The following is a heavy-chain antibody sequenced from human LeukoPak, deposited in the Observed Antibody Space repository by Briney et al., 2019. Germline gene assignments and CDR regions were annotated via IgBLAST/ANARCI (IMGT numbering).Heavy chain of an antibody. V-gene: IGHV4-38-2*02. J-gene: IGHJ6*03. CDR2: IYHSGNT. CDR1: GYSISSGYY. CDR3: ARSIYGDYGLYYYYMDV. Sequence: SETLSLTCTISGYSISSGYYWGWIRQPPGKGLEWIGSIYHSGNTYYNPSLKSRLTISVDTSKNRFSLKLSSVTAADTAVYYCARSIYGDYGLYYYYMDVWGKGTTVTISS. D-gene: IGHD4-17*01.